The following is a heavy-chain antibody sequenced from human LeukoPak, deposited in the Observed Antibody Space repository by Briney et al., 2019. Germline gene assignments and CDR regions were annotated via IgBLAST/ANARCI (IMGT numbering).Heavy chain of an antibody. CDR2: IYSGGST. J-gene: IGHJ3*02. CDR3: ATAASPRDAFDI. CDR1: GFTVSSNC. D-gene: IGHD2-15*01. Sequence: PGGSLRLSCAAPGFTVSSNCMSWVRQAPGKGLEWVSVIYSGGSTYYAGSVKGRFTISRDNSKNTLYLQMNSLRAEDTAVFYCATAASPRDAFDIWGQGTMVTVSS. V-gene: IGHV3-66*01.